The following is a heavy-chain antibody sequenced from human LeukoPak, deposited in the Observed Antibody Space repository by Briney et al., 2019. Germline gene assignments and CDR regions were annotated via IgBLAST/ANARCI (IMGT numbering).Heavy chain of an antibody. J-gene: IGHJ4*02. CDR3: ARAVGVSSSTSCYH. V-gene: IGHV1-2*02. CDR1: GYTFTGYY. Sequence: ASVKVSCKASGYTFTGYYMHWVRQAPGQGLEWMGWINPNSGGTNYAQKLQGRVTMTRDTSISTVYMELSRLRSDDTAVYYCARAVGVSSSTSCYHWGQGTLVTVSS. CDR2: INPNSGGT. D-gene: IGHD2-2*01.